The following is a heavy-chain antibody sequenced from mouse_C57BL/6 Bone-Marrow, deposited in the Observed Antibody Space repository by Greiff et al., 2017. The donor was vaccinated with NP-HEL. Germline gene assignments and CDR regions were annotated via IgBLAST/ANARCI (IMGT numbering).Heavy chain of an antibody. CDR2: IDPENGDT. Sequence: EVQLQQSGAELVRPGASVKLSCTASGFNIKDDYMHWVKQRPEQGLEWIGWIDPENGDTEYASKFQGKATITADTSSNTAYLQLSSLTSEDTAVYYCTTGGYYYGSTYYAMDYWGQGTSVTVSS. CDR1: GFNIKDDY. CDR3: TTGGYYYGSTYYAMDY. D-gene: IGHD1-1*01. J-gene: IGHJ4*01. V-gene: IGHV14-4*01.